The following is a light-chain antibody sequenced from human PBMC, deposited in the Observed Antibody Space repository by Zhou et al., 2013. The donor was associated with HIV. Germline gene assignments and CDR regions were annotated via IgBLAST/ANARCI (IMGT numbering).Light chain of an antibody. CDR1: QSVSRY. V-gene: IGKV3-11*01. CDR2: DAS. J-gene: IGKJ2*01. Sequence: EIVLTQSPATLSLSPGERATLSCRASQSVSRYLAWYQQKPGQAPRLLIYDASNRATGIPARFSGSGSGTDFTLTISSLEPEDFAVYYCQQRSDWPPYTFGQGTQAGDQT. CDR3: QQRSDWPPYT.